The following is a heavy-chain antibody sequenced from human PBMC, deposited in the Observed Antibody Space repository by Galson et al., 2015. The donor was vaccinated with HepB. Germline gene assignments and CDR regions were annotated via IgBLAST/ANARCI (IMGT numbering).Heavy chain of an antibody. CDR1: GYSFTSYW. CDR3: ARTYGDADYYYYYYGMDV. CDR2: IYPGDSDT. V-gene: IGHV5-51*03. Sequence: SGAEVKKPGESLKISCKGSGYSFTSYWIGWVRQMPGKGLEWMGIIYPGDSDTRYSPSFQGQVTISADKSISTAYLQWNSLKASDTAMYYCARTYGDADYYYYYYGMDVWGQGTTVTVSS. D-gene: IGHD4-17*01. J-gene: IGHJ6*02.